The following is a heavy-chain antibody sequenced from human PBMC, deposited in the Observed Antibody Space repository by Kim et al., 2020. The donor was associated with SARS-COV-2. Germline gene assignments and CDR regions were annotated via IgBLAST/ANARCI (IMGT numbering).Heavy chain of an antibody. CDR2: SGST. Sequence: SGSTKYNPALKGRVTISVDTSKNQFSLKLSSVTAADTAVYYCARNTTDYWGQGTLVTVSS. D-gene: IGHD1-1*01. J-gene: IGHJ4*02. V-gene: IGHV4-34*01. CDR3: ARNTTDY.